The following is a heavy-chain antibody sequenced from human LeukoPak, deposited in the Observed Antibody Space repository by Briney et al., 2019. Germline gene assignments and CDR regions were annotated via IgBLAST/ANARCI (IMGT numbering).Heavy chain of an antibody. CDR1: GFTFRSYA. Sequence: GGSLRLSCAASGFTFRSYAMSWVRQAPGKGLEWVSAIGGSGDSTYYAVSVKGRFTISRDNSKNTPYLQMNSLRAEDTAVYYCAKDLSGSSIERGYMDVWGKGTTVTVSS. CDR3: AKDLSGSSIERGYMDV. D-gene: IGHD1-26*01. CDR2: IGGSGDST. J-gene: IGHJ6*03. V-gene: IGHV3-23*01.